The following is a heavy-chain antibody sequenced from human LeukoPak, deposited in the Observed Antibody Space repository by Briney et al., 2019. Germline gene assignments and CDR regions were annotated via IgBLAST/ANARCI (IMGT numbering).Heavy chain of an antibody. V-gene: IGHV1-46*01. Sequence: ASVKVSCKASGYTFTSYYMHWVRQAPGQGLEWMGIINPSGGSTSYAQKFQGRATMTRDTSISTAYMELSRLRSDDTAVYYCAREAYYDSSGYYRRWFDPWGQGTLVTVSS. CDR3: AREAYYDSSGYYRRWFDP. J-gene: IGHJ5*02. CDR2: INPSGGST. D-gene: IGHD3-22*01. CDR1: GYTFTSYY.